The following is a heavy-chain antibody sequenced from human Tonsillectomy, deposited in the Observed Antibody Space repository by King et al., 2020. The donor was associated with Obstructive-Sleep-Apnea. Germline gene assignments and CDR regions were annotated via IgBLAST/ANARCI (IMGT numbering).Heavy chain of an antibody. D-gene: IGHD3-22*01. Sequence: QLQLQESGPGLVKPSETLSLTCTVSGGSISSTGSYWGWIRQPPGKGLEWIGNIYYTGSVYYNPSLKSRVTISVDTSMKQFSLKLRSLTAADTAVYYCARGGDSRGYSYGDWYFDLWGRGTLVSVSS. V-gene: IGHV4-39*07. J-gene: IGHJ2*01. CDR1: GGSISSTGSY. CDR2: IYYTGSV. CDR3: ARGGDSRGYSYGDWYFDL.